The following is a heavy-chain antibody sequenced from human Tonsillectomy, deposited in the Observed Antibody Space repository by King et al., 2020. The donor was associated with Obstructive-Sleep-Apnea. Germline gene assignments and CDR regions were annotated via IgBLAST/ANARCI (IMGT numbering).Heavy chain of an antibody. CDR2: SRNKAHSYTT. CDR3: TREGLRRLHLDN. D-gene: IGHD4-11*01. V-gene: IGHV3-72*01. CDR1: GFTFSDHH. J-gene: IGHJ4*02. Sequence: DVQLVESGGGLVQPGGSLRLSCAASGFTFSDHHMDWVRQAPGKGLEWVGRSRNKAHSYTTEYAASVKGRFTISRDESKNSLYLQMNSLKTEDTAVYYCTREGLRRLHLDNWGQGTLVTVSS.